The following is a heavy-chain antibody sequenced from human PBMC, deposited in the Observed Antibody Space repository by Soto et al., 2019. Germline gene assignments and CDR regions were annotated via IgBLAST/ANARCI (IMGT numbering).Heavy chain of an antibody. J-gene: IGHJ4*02. CDR2: ISAYNGET. CDR1: GYNFHSYG. Sequence: QVQLVQSGAEVKKPGASVKVSCKASGYNFHSYGITWVRQAPGQGLEWLGWISAYNGETHSGQMLQGRVSLTIDISTSTAYMELRSLRSDDTAVYYCARDLEGSGDVWTGVGLYWGQGTRVTVSS. D-gene: IGHD3-3*01. V-gene: IGHV1-18*01. CDR3: ARDLEGSGDVWTGVGLY.